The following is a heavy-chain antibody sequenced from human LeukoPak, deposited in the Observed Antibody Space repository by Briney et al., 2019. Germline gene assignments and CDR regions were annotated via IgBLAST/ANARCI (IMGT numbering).Heavy chain of an antibody. V-gene: IGHV3-21*01. D-gene: IGHD3-16*01. CDR1: GFTFSSYS. CDR2: ISSSSSYI. Sequence: PGGSLRLSCAASGFTFSSYSMNCVRQAPGKGLEWVSSISSSSSYIYYADSVKGRFTISRDNAKNSLYLQMNSLGAEDTAVYYCARDSDDYEGFDYWGRGTLVTVSS. CDR3: ARDSDDYEGFDY. J-gene: IGHJ4*02.